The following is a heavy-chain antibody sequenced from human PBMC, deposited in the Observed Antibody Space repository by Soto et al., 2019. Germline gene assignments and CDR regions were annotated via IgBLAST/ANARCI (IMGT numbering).Heavy chain of an antibody. CDR2: INHSGSA. CDR1: GVSFSGYY. D-gene: IGHD5-18*01. Sequence: SETLSLTCAVYGVSFSGYYWSWLRQPPGKGLEWIGKINHSGSANYNPSLKSRVTISADTSKNQFSLKLSSVTAADTAVFYCARDRKARGYSYGYDYYYGMDVWGQGTTVT. CDR3: ARDRKARGYSYGYDYYYGMDV. V-gene: IGHV4-34*01. J-gene: IGHJ6*02.